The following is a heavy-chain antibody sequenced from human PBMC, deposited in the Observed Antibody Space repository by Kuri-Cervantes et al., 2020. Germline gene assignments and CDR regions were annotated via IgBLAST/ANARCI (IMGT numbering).Heavy chain of an antibody. CDR3: ARTRGYSAYDYRDY. D-gene: IGHD5-12*01. Sequence: GESLKISCAASGFTFSSYSMNWVRQAPGKGLEWVSSISSSSSYIYYADSVKGRFTISRDNAKNSLYLQMNSLRAEDTAVYYCARTRGYSAYDYRDYWGQGTLVTVSS. V-gene: IGHV3-21*01. CDR1: GFTFSSYS. J-gene: IGHJ4*02. CDR2: ISSSSSYI.